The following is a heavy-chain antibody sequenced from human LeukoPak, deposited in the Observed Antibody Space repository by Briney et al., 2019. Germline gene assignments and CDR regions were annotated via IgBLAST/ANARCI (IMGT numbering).Heavy chain of an antibody. CDR3: ARLYYYDSSGYYSPYWYFDR. V-gene: IGHV5-10-1*01. Sequence: GESLKISCRGSGYSFTSYWISWVRQMPGKGLEWMGRIDPSDSYSNYSPSFQGHVTISVDKSISTAYLHWSSLKASDTAMYYCARLYYYDSSGYYSPYWYFDRWGRGTLVTVSS. CDR2: IDPSDSYS. D-gene: IGHD3-22*01. J-gene: IGHJ2*01. CDR1: GYSFTSYW.